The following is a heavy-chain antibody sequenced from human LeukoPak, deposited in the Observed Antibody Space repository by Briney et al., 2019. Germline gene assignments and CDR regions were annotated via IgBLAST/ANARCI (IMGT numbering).Heavy chain of an antibody. D-gene: IGHD5-18*01. CDR3: ARDGGYSYGYGPTHFDY. J-gene: IGHJ4*02. CDR2: IKLDGSEK. CDR1: GFTFSSYW. Sequence: GGSLRLSCAASGFTFSSYWMSWVRQAPGKGLEWVANIKLDGSEKYYVDSVKGRFTISRDNAKNSLYLQMNSLRAEDTAVYYCARDGGYSYGYGPTHFDYWGQGTLVTVSS. V-gene: IGHV3-7*01.